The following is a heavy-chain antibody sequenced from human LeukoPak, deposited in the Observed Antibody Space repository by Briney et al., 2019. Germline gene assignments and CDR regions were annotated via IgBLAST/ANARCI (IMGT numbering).Heavy chain of an antibody. Sequence: ASVKVSCKASGYTFTGYYMRWVRHAPGQGIEWMGWVYPNSGGTNYEHAFPGRVTMTRATSSSTAYMELSRLRSDDTAVYYCARGSDDFWSGYSPSYWGQGTLLTVSS. CDR2: VYPNSGGT. D-gene: IGHD3-3*01. J-gene: IGHJ4*02. CDR3: ARGSDDFWSGYSPSY. V-gene: IGHV1-2*02. CDR1: GYTFTGYY.